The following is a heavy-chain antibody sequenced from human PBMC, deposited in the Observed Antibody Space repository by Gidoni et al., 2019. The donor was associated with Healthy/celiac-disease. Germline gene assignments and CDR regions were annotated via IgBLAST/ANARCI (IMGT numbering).Heavy chain of an antibody. D-gene: IGHD2-2*01. CDR3: AKGGRLGYCSSTSCYGIDY. CDR1: VVTFSSYG. J-gene: IGHJ4*02. Sequence: QVQLVESGGGVVQPGRSLRLSCAASVVTFSSYGMHWVRQAPGKGLEWVAVISYDGSNKYYADSVQGRFTISRDNSKNTLYLQMNSLRAEDTAVYYCAKGGRLGYCSSTSCYGIDYWGQGTLVTVSS. CDR2: ISYDGSNK. V-gene: IGHV3-30*18.